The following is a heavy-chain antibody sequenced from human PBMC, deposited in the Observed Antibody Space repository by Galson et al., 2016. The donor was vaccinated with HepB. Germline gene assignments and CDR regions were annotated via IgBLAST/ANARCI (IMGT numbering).Heavy chain of an antibody. J-gene: IGHJ4*02. CDR2: IYYSWTT. V-gene: IGHV4-39*01. CDR3: ARRPPVTSRHFYFDY. D-gene: IGHD2-2*01. Sequence: ETLSLTCTVSGGSISSSGFLWDRFRQPPGKGLEWIATIYYSWTTYYNPPLKSRVTISVDTSKNQFSLKLSSVTAADTAVFYCARRPPVTSRHFYFDYWGQGTLVTVSS. CDR1: GGSISSSGFL.